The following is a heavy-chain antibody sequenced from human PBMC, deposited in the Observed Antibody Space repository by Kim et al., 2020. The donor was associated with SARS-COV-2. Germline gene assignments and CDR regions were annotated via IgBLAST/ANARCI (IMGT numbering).Heavy chain of an antibody. CDR1: GFTFSSYA. D-gene: IGHD3-3*01. CDR2: ISGSGGST. Sequence: GGSLRLSCAASGFTFSSYAMSWVRQAPGKGLEWVSAISGSGGSTYYADSVKGRFTISRDNSKNTLYLQMNSLRAEDTAVYYCAKVASDDFWSGYYFDGMDVWGQGTTVTVSS. J-gene: IGHJ6*02. V-gene: IGHV3-23*01. CDR3: AKVASDDFWSGYYFDGMDV.